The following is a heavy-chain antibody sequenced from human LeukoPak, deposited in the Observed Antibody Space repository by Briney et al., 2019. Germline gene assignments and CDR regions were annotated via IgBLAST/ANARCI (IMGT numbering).Heavy chain of an antibody. D-gene: IGHD2-15*01. CDR1: GGSISSYY. CDR2: IYYSGST. V-gene: IGHV4-59*01. CDR3: ARDLSGGLDAFDI. Sequence: SETLSLTCTVSGGSISSYYWSWIRQPPGKGLEWIGYIYYSGSTNYNPSLKSRVTISVDTSKNQFSLKLSSVTAADTAVYYCARDLSGGLDAFDIWGQGTMVTVSS. J-gene: IGHJ3*02.